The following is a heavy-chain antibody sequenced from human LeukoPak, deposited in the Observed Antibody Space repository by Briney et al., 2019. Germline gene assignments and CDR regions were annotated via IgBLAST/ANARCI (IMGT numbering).Heavy chain of an antibody. V-gene: IGHV3-33*01. J-gene: IGHJ4*02. CDR2: IWYDGTNK. D-gene: IGHD2-2*01. Sequence: GGSLRLSCAASGFTFSSCGMHWVRQAPGKGLEWVAIIWYDGTNKYYADSVKGRFTISRDNSENTLYLQMNSLRVDDTAVYYCARDRGCVTSTNCYYYFDYWGQGTLVTVSS. CDR1: GFTFSSCG. CDR3: ARDRGCVTSTNCYYYFDY.